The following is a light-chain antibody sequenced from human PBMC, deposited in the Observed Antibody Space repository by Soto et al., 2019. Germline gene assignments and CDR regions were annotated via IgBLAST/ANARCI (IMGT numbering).Light chain of an antibody. CDR1: QSVNSY. J-gene: IGKJ3*01. CDR2: DAS. CDR3: QQRSNWPPFT. Sequence: EIVLTQSPATLSLSPGERAILSCRASQSVNSYLAWYQQKPGQAPRLLIYDASNRATGIPDRFSGSGSGTDFTLTSSGLEPEDFAVYYCQQRSNWPPFTFGPGTRVDIK. V-gene: IGKV3-11*01.